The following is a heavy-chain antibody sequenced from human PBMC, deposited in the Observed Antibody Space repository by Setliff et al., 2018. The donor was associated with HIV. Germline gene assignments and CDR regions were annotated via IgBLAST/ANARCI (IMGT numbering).Heavy chain of an antibody. Sequence: ASVKVSCKASGYSLTSYSINWVRQAPGQGLEWMGYINTNTGNPTYAQGFTGRFVFSVDTPVSTAYLQIFSLKTEDTAVYYCTRDHTPPPNYDFWSGQINLRNIFYYMDVWGTGSPVTVSS. J-gene: IGHJ6*03. CDR3: TRDHTPPPNYDFWSGQINLRNIFYYMDV. V-gene: IGHV7-4-1*01. CDR1: GYSLTSYS. CDR2: INTNTGNP. D-gene: IGHD3-3*01.